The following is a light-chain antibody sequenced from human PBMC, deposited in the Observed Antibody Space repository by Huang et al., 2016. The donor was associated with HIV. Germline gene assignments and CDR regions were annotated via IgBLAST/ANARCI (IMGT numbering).Light chain of an antibody. V-gene: IGKV3-11*01. CDR2: VAS. Sequence: EIVLTQSPATLSLSPGERATLSCRASQDISNYLVWYQQKPGQAPRLLIFVASNRATGIPTRFSGSGSGTDFTLTISSLEPEDFAVYYCQQRSNWPPDTFGGGTKVEIK. CDR3: QQRSNWPPDT. CDR1: QDISNY. J-gene: IGKJ4*01.